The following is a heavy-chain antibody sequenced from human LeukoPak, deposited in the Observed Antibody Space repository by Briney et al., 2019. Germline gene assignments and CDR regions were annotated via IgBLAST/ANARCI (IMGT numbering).Heavy chain of an antibody. CDR3: ARVGTLNYYDSSGYYRYFDY. CDR1: GFTFSSYA. D-gene: IGHD3-22*01. J-gene: IGHJ4*02. V-gene: IGHV3-30*14. CDR2: ISYDGSNK. Sequence: GGSLRLSCAASGFTFSSYAMHWVRQAPGKGLEWVAVISYDGSNKYYADSVKGRFTISRDNSKNTLYLQMTSLRAEDTAVYYCARVGTLNYYDSSGYYRYFDYWGQGTLVTVSS.